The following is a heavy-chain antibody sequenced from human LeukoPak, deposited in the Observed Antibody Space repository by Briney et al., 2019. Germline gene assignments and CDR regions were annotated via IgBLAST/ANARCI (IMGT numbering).Heavy chain of an antibody. CDR2: ISSSSSYI. Sequence: GGSLRLSCAASGFTFSSYSMNWVRQAPGKGLEWVSSISSSSSYIYYADSVKGRFTISRDNAKNSLYLQMNSLRAEDTAVYYCARDVSGSWSTDYWGQGTLVTVSS. CDR3: ARDVSGSWSTDY. J-gene: IGHJ4*02. V-gene: IGHV3-21*01. CDR1: GFTFSSYS. D-gene: IGHD3-3*01.